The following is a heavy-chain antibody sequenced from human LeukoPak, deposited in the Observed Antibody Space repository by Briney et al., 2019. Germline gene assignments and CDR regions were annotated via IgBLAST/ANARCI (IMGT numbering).Heavy chain of an antibody. J-gene: IGHJ4*02. V-gene: IGHV3-23*01. D-gene: IGHD3-3*02. CDR2: ISGSGGST. CDR3: AKGGFAIYGVVTRLHY. CDR1: GFTFSSYA. Sequence: PGGSLRLSCAASGFTFSSYAMSWVRQPPGKGLEWVSAISGSGGSTYYADSVKGRFTISRDDSKNTLYLQMNSLRAEDTAVYYCAKGGFAIYGVVTRLHYWGQGTLVTVSS.